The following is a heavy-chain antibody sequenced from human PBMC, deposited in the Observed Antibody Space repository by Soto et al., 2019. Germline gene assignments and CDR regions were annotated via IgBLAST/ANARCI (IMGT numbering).Heavy chain of an antibody. V-gene: IGHV1-69*13. Sequence: SVKVSCKASGGTFSSYAISWVRQAPGQGLEWMGGIIPIFGTANYAQKFQGRVTITADESTSTAYMELSSLRSEDTAVYYCARDHRSARITIFGVVAVGMDVWGQGTTVTVSS. D-gene: IGHD3-3*01. CDR3: ARDHRSARITIFGVVAVGMDV. CDR1: GGTFSSYA. CDR2: IIPIFGTA. J-gene: IGHJ6*02.